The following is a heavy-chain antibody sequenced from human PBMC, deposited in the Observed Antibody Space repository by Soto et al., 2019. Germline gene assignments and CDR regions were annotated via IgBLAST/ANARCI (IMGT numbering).Heavy chain of an antibody. J-gene: IGHJ6*02. CDR3: ARGFLEWLSHPYYGMDV. CDR2: IYYSRTT. V-gene: IGHV4-31*03. CDR1: GGSISSGGYY. Sequence: QVLLQESGPGLVKPSQTLSLTCTVSGGSISSGGYYWSWIRQHPGKGLEWVGYIYYSRTTYYNPSLESRVTISVDTSKNQFSLNLSSVTAADTAVYYCARGFLEWLSHPYYGMDVWGLGTTVTVSS. D-gene: IGHD3-3*01.